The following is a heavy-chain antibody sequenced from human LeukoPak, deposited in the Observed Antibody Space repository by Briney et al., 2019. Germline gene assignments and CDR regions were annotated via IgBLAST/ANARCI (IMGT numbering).Heavy chain of an antibody. Sequence: GGSLRLSCAASGFTFSSYWMSWVRQAPGKGLELVANIKQDGSEKYYVDSVKGRFTISRDNAKNSLYLQMNSLRAEDTAVYYCEKAEYDILTGYYKAHYFDYWGQGTLVTVSS. J-gene: IGHJ4*02. CDR1: GFTFSSYW. D-gene: IGHD3-9*01. V-gene: IGHV3-7*03. CDR3: EKAEYDILTGYYKAHYFDY. CDR2: IKQDGSEK.